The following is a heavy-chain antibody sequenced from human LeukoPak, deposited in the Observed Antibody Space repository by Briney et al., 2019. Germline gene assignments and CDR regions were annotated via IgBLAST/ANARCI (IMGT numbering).Heavy chain of an antibody. D-gene: IGHD6-19*01. J-gene: IGHJ4*02. V-gene: IGHV1-46*01. Sequence: GASVKVSCKASGYTFTSYYMHWVRQAPGQGLEWMGIINPSGGSTSYAQKFQGRVTMTRDMSTSTVYMELSSLRSEDTAVYYCARANWGNLGGSGWPLQMYYFDYWGQGTLVTVSS. CDR1: GYTFTSYY. CDR2: INPSGGST. CDR3: ARANWGNLGGSGWPLQMYYFDY.